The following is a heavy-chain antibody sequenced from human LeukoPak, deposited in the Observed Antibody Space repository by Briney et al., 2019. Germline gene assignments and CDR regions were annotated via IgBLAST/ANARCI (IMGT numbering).Heavy chain of an antibody. J-gene: IGHJ4*02. D-gene: IGHD3-3*01. Sequence: PGGSLRLSCAASGFTFSSYEMNWVRQAPGKGLEWVSYISSSGSTIYYADSVKGRFTISRDNAKNSLYLQMNSLRAEDTAVYYCERGDSTIFGVVIRQSDYWGQGTLVTVSS. CDR3: ERGDSTIFGVVIRQSDY. V-gene: IGHV3-48*03. CDR1: GFTFSSYE. CDR2: ISSSGSTI.